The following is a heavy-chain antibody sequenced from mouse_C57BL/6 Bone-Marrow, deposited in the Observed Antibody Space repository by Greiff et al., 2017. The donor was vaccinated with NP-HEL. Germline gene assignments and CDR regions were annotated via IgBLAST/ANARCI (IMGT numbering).Heavy chain of an antibody. V-gene: IGHV1-72*01. Sequence: SCKASGYTFTSYWMHWVKQRPGRGLEWIGRIDPNSGGTKYNEKFKSKATLTVDKPSSTAYMQLSSLTSEDSAVYYCARITTVDPYWYFDVWGTGTTVTVSS. CDR3: ARITTVDPYWYFDV. CDR1: GYTFTSYW. CDR2: IDPNSGGT. J-gene: IGHJ1*03. D-gene: IGHD1-1*01.